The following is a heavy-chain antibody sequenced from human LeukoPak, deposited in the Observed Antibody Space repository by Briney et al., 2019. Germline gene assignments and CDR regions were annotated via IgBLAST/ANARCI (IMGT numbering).Heavy chain of an antibody. V-gene: IGHV3-7*01. D-gene: IGHD6-19*01. CDR2: IKQDESEK. CDR3: ARPRWLQFGPHDS. J-gene: IGHJ4*02. Sequence: GGSLRLSCTASGFTLGTFWMTWVRQAPGKGLEWVANIKQDESEKYYVDSVKGRFTISRDNAKNTLYLQMNNLRGEDTAVYYCARPRWLQFGPHDSWGQGTLVTVSS. CDR1: GFTLGTFW.